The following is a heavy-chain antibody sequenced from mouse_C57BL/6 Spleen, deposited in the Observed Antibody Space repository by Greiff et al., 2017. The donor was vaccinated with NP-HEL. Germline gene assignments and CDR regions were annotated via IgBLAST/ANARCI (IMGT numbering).Heavy chain of an antibody. Sequence: QVQLKESGAELVRPGASVTLSCKASGYTFTDYEMHWVKQTPVHGLEWIGAIDPETGGTAYNQKFKGKAILTADKSSNTAYMETRSLTSEGSAVYDCTRYYDYEGCAYWGQGTLVTVAA. V-gene: IGHV1-15*01. CDR3: TRYYDYEGCAY. D-gene: IGHD2-4*01. J-gene: IGHJ3*01. CDR1: GYTFTDYE. CDR2: IDPETGGT.